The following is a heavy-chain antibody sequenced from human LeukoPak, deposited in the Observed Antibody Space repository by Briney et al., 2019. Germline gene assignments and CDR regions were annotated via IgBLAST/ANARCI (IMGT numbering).Heavy chain of an antibody. CDR2: RITIFGSA. CDR3: ATYYYGAGSYYNEDY. D-gene: IGHD3-10*01. CDR1: VCSFSSYA. Sequence: ASETVSRKCSVCSFSSYANSRVWRAPGPGHGWRGGRITIFGSANYSQKFQGRVTITADESTGTAYIELCSLRSEDTAVYYGATYYYGAGSYYNEDYWGQGTLVTVSS. J-gene: IGHJ4*02. V-gene: IGHV1-69*01.